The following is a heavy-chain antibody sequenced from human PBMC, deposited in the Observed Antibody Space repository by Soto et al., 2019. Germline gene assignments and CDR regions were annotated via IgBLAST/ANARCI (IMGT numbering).Heavy chain of an antibody. CDR3: AKEGRMRSPAGDYFDY. CDR2: VGRFGNT. D-gene: IGHD3-10*01. V-gene: IGHV3-23*01. CDR1: GFSFPDYD. Sequence: GGSLRLSCEGSGFSFPDYDMNWVRQTPGKGLEWVAAVGRFGNTYYRDSVRGRFTISRDDSRNTVYLQMDRLRVEDTAVYFCAKEGRMRSPAGDYFDYWDQGSLVTVSS. J-gene: IGHJ4*02.